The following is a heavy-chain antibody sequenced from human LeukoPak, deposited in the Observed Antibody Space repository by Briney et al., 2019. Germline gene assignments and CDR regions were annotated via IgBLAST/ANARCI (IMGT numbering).Heavy chain of an antibody. CDR2: ISSSSSYI. Sequence: GRSLRLSCAASGXTFSSYSVNWVRQAPGKGLESVLSISSSSSYIYYADSVKGRFTISRDNAKNSLYLQMNSLRAEDTTVYYCARGVLGATTQEGGDSAWGQGTLVTVSS. CDR1: GXTFSSYS. V-gene: IGHV3-21*01. D-gene: IGHD1-26*01. CDR3: ARGVLGATTQEGGDSA. J-gene: IGHJ5*02.